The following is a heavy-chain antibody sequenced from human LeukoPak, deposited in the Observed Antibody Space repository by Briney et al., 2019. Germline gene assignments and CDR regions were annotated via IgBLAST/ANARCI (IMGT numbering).Heavy chain of an antibody. V-gene: IGHV4-34*01. J-gene: IGHJ6*02. CDR3: ARVGVVPAAIYGMDV. CDR2: INHSGST. Sequence: PSETLSLTCAVYGGSFSGYYWSWIRQTPGKGLEWIGEINHSGSTNYNPSLKSRVTISVDTSKNQFSLKLSSVTAADTAVYYCARVGVVPAAIYGMDVWGQGTTVTVSS. D-gene: IGHD2-2*02. CDR1: GGSFSGYY.